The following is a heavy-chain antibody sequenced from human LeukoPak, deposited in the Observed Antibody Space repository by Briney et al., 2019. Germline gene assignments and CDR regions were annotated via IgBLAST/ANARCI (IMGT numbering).Heavy chain of an antibody. CDR2: IYSGDKT. J-gene: IGHJ4*02. Sequence: GGSLRLSCSASGFTVSSNYMSWVRQAPGKGLEWVSVIYSGDKTYYADSVKGPLTIPSDNSTNTLYLPMNSLRAQDTAVYYCARGGAPPLYCSGGSCYSDYWGQGTLVTVSS. CDR3: ARGGAPPLYCSGGSCYSDY. CDR1: GFTVSSNY. V-gene: IGHV3-53*01. D-gene: IGHD2-15*01.